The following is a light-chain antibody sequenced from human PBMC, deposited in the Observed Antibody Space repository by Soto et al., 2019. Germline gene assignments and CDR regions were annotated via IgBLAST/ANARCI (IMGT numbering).Light chain of an antibody. Sequence: DIVMTQSPATLSVSPGDGATLSCMASQSVGSNLAWYQQKPGQAPRLLIYGASSRATGIPDRFSGSGSGTDFTLTISRLEPEDFAVYYCRQYGSSPWTFGQGTKVDIK. V-gene: IGKV3-20*01. CDR1: QSVGSN. CDR2: GAS. CDR3: RQYGSSPWT. J-gene: IGKJ1*01.